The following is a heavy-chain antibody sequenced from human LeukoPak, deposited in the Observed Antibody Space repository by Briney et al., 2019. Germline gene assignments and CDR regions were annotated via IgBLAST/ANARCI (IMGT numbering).Heavy chain of an antibody. V-gene: IGHV3-23*01. CDR2: ISGSGGST. D-gene: IGHD4-23*01. Sequence: GGSLRLSCAASGFTFSSYAMSWVRQAPGKGLEWVSAISGSGGSTYYADSVKGRFTISRVNSKNTLYLQMNSLRAEDTAVYYCANMPTVVTPRRYNWFDPWGQGTLVTVSS. CDR3: ANMPTVVTPRRYNWFDP. CDR1: GFTFSSYA. J-gene: IGHJ5*02.